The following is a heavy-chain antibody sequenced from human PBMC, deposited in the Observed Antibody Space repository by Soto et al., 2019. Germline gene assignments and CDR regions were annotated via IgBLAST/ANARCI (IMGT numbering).Heavy chain of an antibody. CDR3: ARSSHKESWFDP. Sequence: SETLSLTCSVSGGSLNDFYWNWIRQTAGKGLEWIGRIHASGNTNYNPSLKSRATLSVDTSKNQFSLKVRSVTAADTAVYYCARSSHKESWFDPWGQGTLVTVSS. CDR1: GGSLNDFY. CDR2: IHASGNT. J-gene: IGHJ5*02. D-gene: IGHD6-19*01. V-gene: IGHV4-4*07.